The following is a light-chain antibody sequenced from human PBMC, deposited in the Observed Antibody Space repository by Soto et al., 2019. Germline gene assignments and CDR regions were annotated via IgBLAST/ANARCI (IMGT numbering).Light chain of an antibody. J-gene: IGKJ4*01. V-gene: IGKV1-39*01. CDR1: QSISSY. Sequence: DIQMTHSPSSLSASVGDRVTITCRASQSISSYLNWYQQKPGKAPKLLIYAASSLQSGVPSRFSGSGSGTDFTLTISSLQPEDFATYYCQKSYSTPLNCGGGTKGAIK. CDR2: AAS. CDR3: QKSYSTPLN.